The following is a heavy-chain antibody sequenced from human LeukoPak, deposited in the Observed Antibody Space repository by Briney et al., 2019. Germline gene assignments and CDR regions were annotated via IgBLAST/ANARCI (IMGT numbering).Heavy chain of an antibody. D-gene: IGHD3-10*01. J-gene: IGHJ4*02. Sequence: SATLTLTCTVSGGSISPLYWSWIRQPPEKGLEFIGYIYYSGTTNYNPSLKSRVTLSVDTSKNQFSLKLSSVTAADTAVYYCARGGVAAKYYFDSWGQGTLVTVSS. CDR2: IYYSGTT. V-gene: IGHV4-59*11. CDR3: ARGGVAAKYYFDS. CDR1: GGSISPLY.